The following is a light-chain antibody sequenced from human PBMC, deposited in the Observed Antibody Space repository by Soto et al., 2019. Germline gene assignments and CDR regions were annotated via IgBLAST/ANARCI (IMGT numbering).Light chain of an antibody. V-gene: IGKV3-15*01. J-gene: IGKJ5*01. Sequence: EIVMTQSPATLSVSPGERATLSCRASQSISSNLVWYQQKAGQAPRLLIYGASTRATGIPARFSGSGSGTEFTLTISSLQSEDFAVYYCQQYGSSPQITFGQGTRLEIK. CDR1: QSISSN. CDR2: GAS. CDR3: QQYGSSPQIT.